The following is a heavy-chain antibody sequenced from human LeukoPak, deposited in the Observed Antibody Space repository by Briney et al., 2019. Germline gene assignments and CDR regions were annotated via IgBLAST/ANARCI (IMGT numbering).Heavy chain of an antibody. CDR1: GGSISSSSYY. Sequence: SETLSLTCTVSGGSISSSSYYWGWIRQPPGKGLEWIGGIYYSGSTYYNPSLKSRVTISVDTSKSQFSLKLSSVTAADTAVYYCAIHHDAFDIWGQGTMVTVSS. V-gene: IGHV4-39*01. CDR2: IYYSGST. CDR3: AIHHDAFDI. J-gene: IGHJ3*02.